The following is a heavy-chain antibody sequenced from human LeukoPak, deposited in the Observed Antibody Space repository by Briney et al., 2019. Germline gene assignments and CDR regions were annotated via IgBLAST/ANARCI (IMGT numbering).Heavy chain of an antibody. D-gene: IGHD2-15*01. Sequence: GGSLRLSCAASGFTVRSNYMSWVRQAPGKGLEWVSVIYSGGSTYYAGSVKGRFTISRDSSKNTLYLQMNSLRAEDTAVYYCARDAAFCSGGSCFPDYYYGMDVWGQGTTVTVSS. CDR3: ARDAAFCSGGSCFPDYYYGMDV. CDR1: GFTVRSNY. V-gene: IGHV3-53*01. CDR2: IYSGGST. J-gene: IGHJ6*02.